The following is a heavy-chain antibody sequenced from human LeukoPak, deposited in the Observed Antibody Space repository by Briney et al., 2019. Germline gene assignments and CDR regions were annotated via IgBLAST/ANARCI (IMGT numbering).Heavy chain of an antibody. D-gene: IGHD1-26*01. Sequence: WGTLRLSCAASGCTFSSYAMSWIRQPPGKGLEWISAISGSGGSTYYAGSVKGRFTISRDNSKNTLYLQMNSLRAEDTAVYYCAKDLQDLGANYFDYWAQGTLVTVSS. CDR3: AKDLQDLGANYFDY. CDR1: GCTFSSYA. V-gene: IGHV3-23*01. CDR2: ISGSGGST. J-gene: IGHJ4*02.